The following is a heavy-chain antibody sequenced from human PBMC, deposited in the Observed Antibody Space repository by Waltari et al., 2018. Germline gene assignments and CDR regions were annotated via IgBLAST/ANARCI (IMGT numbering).Heavy chain of an antibody. V-gene: IGHV4-59*01. CDR1: GGSISSYY. J-gene: IGHJ4*02. CDR3: ARDGGDGWLQFAV. Sequence: QVQLQESGPGLVKPSETLSLTCTVSGGSISSYYWSWIRQPPGKGVDWVWDVYYSGRPNYNPSLKSRVTISVYTSKNQFSLKLSSVTAADTAVYYCARDGGDGWLQFAVWGQGTLVTVSS. D-gene: IGHD5-12*01. CDR2: VYYSGRP.